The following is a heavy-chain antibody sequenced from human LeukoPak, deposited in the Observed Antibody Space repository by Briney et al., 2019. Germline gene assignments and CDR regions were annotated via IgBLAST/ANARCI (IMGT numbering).Heavy chain of an antibody. CDR1: GGSFSGYY. J-gene: IGHJ4*02. Sequence: SETLSLTCAVYGGSFSGYYWCWIRQPPGKGLEWIGEINHSGSTNYNPSLKSRVTISVDTSKNQFSLKLSSVTAADTAVYYCARDLEGIDYWGQGTLVTVSS. CDR2: INHSGST. CDR3: ARDLEGIDY. D-gene: IGHD3-3*01. V-gene: IGHV4-34*01.